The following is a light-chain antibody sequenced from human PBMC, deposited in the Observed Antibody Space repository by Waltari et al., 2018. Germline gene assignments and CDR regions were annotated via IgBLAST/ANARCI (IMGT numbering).Light chain of an antibody. J-gene: IGKJ4*01. CDR3: QQYYTSPLT. Sequence: IVMTQSPDSLGVSLGERATINCRSSQSLLSSSTNKNYLAWYQQKPGQPPRLLMYWASLRESGVPERFSGSGSATDFTLTISSLQAEDVAVYYCQQYYTSPLTFGGGTKVEIK. CDR1: QSLLSSSTNKNY. CDR2: WAS. V-gene: IGKV4-1*01.